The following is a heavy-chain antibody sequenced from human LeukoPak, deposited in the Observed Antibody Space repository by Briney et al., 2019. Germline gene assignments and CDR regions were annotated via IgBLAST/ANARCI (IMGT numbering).Heavy chain of an antibody. J-gene: IGHJ4*02. CDR1: GGSISSYY. Sequence: SETLSLTCTVSGGSISSYYWSWIRQPPGKGLEWIGYIYYSGNINYNPSLKSRVTISVDTSKNQFSLNLTSVTAADTAVYYCARHSGSFIYFDYWGQGTLVTVSS. CDR2: IYYSGNI. D-gene: IGHD1-26*01. CDR3: ARHSGSFIYFDY. V-gene: IGHV4-59*08.